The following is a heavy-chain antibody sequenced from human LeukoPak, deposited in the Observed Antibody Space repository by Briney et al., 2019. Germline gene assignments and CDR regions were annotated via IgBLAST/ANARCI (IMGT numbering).Heavy chain of an antibody. CDR3: ATSSGNLGPAALFDY. V-gene: IGHV4-59*01. Sequence: PSETLSPTCTVSGGSISSYYWSWIRQPPGKGLEWIGYIYYSGSTNYNPSLKSRVTISVDTSKNQFSLKLNSVTAADTAVYYCATSSGNLGPAALFDYWGQGSLVTVSS. J-gene: IGHJ4*02. D-gene: IGHD4-23*01. CDR2: IYYSGST. CDR1: GGSISSYY.